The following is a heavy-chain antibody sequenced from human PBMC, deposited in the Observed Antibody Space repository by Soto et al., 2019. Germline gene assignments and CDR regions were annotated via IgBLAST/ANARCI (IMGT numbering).Heavy chain of an antibody. CDR1: GDSVNSENYY. V-gene: IGHV4-61*01. CDR3: GREIRGYSRALDY. J-gene: IGHJ4*02. CDR2: AHSGGRS. Sequence: SETLSLTCSVSGDSVNSENYYWTWIRQSPGKGLEWIGYAHSGGRSDYNPPLKSRVTISLNTPVNQFSLQLTSVTAADTAVYYCGREIRGYSRALDYWGQGTLVTVSS. D-gene: IGHD5-18*01.